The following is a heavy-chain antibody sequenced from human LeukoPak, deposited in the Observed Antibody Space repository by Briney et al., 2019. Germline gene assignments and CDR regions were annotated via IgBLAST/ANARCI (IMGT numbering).Heavy chain of an antibody. Sequence: SPTLSLTCSGSNYSISNSLYWGSLRQPPGKGQEWIGGIYRSGSTFYNPSFKSRVTISLDTSKNQLSLRLSSVTAADTAVYFCARGTYGYYMDVWGKGTTVTVSS. V-gene: IGHV4-38-2*02. D-gene: IGHD4-17*01. J-gene: IGHJ6*03. CDR1: NYSISNSLY. CDR3: ARGTYGYYMDV. CDR2: IYRSGST.